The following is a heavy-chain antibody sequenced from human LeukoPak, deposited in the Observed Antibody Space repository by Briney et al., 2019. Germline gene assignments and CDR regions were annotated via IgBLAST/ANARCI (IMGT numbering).Heavy chain of an antibody. Sequence: GRSLRLSCAASGFAFSSYAMHWVRQAPGKGLEWVAVMSYDGSKKYYADSVKGRFTISRDNSKNTLYLQMNSLRAEDTAVYYCARDSGALRYCSSASCPTRFDYWGQGILVTVSS. CDR1: GFAFSSYA. CDR2: MSYDGSKK. V-gene: IGHV3-30-3*01. CDR3: ARDSGALRYCSSASCPTRFDY. D-gene: IGHD2-2*01. J-gene: IGHJ4*02.